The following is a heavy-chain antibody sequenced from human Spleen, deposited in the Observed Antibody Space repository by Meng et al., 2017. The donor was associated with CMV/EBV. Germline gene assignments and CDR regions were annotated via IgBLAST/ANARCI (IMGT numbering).Heavy chain of an antibody. Sequence: VSGDSISGTSGWSWVRQPPGKGLEWIGDIYHSGSTNYNPFLKSRVTISVDKSKNQFSLKLSPVTAADTAVYYCARGDSSSSSSYFDYWGQGTLVTVSS. CDR3: ARGDSSSSSSYFDY. J-gene: IGHJ4*02. CDR2: IYHSGST. D-gene: IGHD6-6*01. CDR1: GDSISGTSG. V-gene: IGHV4-4*02.